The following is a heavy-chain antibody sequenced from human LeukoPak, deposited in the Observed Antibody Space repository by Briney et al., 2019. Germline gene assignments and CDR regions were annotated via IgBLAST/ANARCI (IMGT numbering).Heavy chain of an antibody. CDR1: GGSFSGYY. Sequence: PSETLSLTCAVYGGSFSGYYWSWIRQPPGKGLEWIGEINHSGSTNYNPPLKSRVTISVDTSKNQFSLKLSSVTAADTAVYYCARDRPAQQLVLFDAFDIWGQGTMVTVSS. J-gene: IGHJ3*02. CDR3: ARDRPAQQLVLFDAFDI. V-gene: IGHV4-34*01. CDR2: INHSGST. D-gene: IGHD6-13*01.